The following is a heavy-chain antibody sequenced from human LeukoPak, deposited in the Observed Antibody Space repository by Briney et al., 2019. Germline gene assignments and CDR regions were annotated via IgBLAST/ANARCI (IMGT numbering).Heavy chain of an antibody. Sequence: SETLSLTCAVDGDSFSGYYWSWIRQPPGKGREWIGEINHSGSTNYNPFLKSRVTISVDTSKNQFSLKLRSVTAADTAVYYCARDGARWGSGSYFGYWGQGTLVTVSS. CDR1: GDSFSGYY. V-gene: IGHV4-34*01. CDR3: ARDGARWGSGSYFGY. J-gene: IGHJ4*02. CDR2: INHSGST. D-gene: IGHD3-10*01.